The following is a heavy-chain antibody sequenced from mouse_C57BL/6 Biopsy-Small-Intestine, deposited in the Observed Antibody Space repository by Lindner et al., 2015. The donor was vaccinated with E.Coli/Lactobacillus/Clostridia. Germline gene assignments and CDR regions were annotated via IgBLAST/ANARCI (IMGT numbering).Heavy chain of an antibody. CDR3: ARDRGVGSTTGLDLYDYGMDV. J-gene: IGHJ1*01. CDR1: GYSFTNQY. CDR2: INPRDGNS. D-gene: IGHD1-2*01. Sequence: SVKVSCKTSGYSFTNQYLHWVRQAPGQGLEWMGIINPRDGNSYHAQTLQGRVTMTRDTSTSTAYMELSSLVSDDTAVYYCARDRGVGSTTGLDLYDYGMDVWGQGTTVIVSS. V-gene: IGHV1S12*01.